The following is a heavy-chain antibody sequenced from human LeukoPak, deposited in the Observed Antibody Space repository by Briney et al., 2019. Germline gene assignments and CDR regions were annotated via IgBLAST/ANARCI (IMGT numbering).Heavy chain of an antibody. Sequence: PGGSLRLSCAASGFTFSDYYMSWVRQAPGKGLEWVSYISSNGSTMYYADSVKGRFTISRDNSKNTLYLQMNSLRAEDTAVYYCAKDLFRYCSSTSCYALDYWGQGTLVTVSS. J-gene: IGHJ4*02. CDR2: ISSNGSTM. V-gene: IGHV3-11*04. CDR3: AKDLFRYCSSTSCYALDY. D-gene: IGHD2-2*01. CDR1: GFTFSDYY.